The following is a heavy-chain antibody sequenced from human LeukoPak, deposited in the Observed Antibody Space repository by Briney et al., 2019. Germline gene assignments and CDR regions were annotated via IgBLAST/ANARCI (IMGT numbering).Heavy chain of an antibody. Sequence: ASVKVSCKASGYTFTSYDINWARQASGQGLEWMGWMNPHSGNTGSAQKFQGRLTMTRNTSTSTAYMELSSLRSEDTAVYYCASGEGYVFHQGTTWGQGTLATVSS. J-gene: IGHJ5*02. D-gene: IGHD2-2*01. CDR3: ASGEGYVFHQGTT. CDR2: MNPHSGNT. V-gene: IGHV1-8*01. CDR1: GYTFTSYD.